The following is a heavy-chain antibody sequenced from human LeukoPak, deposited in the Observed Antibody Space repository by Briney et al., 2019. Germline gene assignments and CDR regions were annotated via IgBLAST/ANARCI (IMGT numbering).Heavy chain of an antibody. V-gene: IGHV1-8*01. CDR2: MNPNSGNT. CDR1: GYTFSSYD. Sequence: ASVKVSCKTSGYTFSSYDINWVRQATGQGLEWMGWMNPNSGNTGYAQKFQGRVTMTRSTSISTAYMELSSLTSEDTAVFYCTRGRGVPTVVTMLGDYWGQGTVVTVSS. J-gene: IGHJ4*02. CDR3: TRGRGVPTVVTMLGDY. D-gene: IGHD3-10*02.